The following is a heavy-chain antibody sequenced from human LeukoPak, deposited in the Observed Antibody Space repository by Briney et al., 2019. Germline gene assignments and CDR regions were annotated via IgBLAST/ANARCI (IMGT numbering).Heavy chain of an antibody. CDR2: INSDRSST. CDR3: ARRRGIVVSALDI. D-gene: IGHD3-22*01. J-gene: IGHJ3*02. CDR1: GFTFSSYW. Sequence: TGGSLRLSCAASGFTFSSYWMHWVRQAPGKGLVWVSRINSDRSSTSYADSVKGRFTISRDNAKNTLYLQMNSLRAEDTAVYYCARRRGIVVSALDIWGQGTMVTVSS. V-gene: IGHV3-74*01.